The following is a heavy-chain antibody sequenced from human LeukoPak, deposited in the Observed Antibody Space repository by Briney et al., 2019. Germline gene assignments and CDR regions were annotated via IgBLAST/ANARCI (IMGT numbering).Heavy chain of an antibody. CDR1: GGTFSSYA. Sequence: GASVKVSCKASGGTFSSYAISWVRQAPGQGLEWMGRIIPILGIANYAQKFQGIVTITANKSTNTAYTELSSLRSEDTAVYYCARGCGGDCYHGPAFDIWGQGTMVTVSS. CDR2: IIPILGIA. D-gene: IGHD2-21*02. J-gene: IGHJ3*02. CDR3: ARGCGGDCYHGPAFDI. V-gene: IGHV1-69*04.